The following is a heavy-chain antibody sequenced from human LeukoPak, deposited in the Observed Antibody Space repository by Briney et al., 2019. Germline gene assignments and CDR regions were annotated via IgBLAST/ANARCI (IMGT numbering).Heavy chain of an antibody. D-gene: IGHD3-10*01. V-gene: IGHV4-34*01. Sequence: SETLSLTCAVYGGSFSGYYWSWIRQPPGKGLDWIGEINHSGSTNYNPSLKSRVTISVDTSKNQFSLKLSSVTAADTAVYYCARTPYGSGSYYNGYYFDYWGQGTLVTVSS. CDR3: ARTPYGSGSYYNGYYFDY. J-gene: IGHJ4*02. CDR1: GGSFSGYY. CDR2: INHSGST.